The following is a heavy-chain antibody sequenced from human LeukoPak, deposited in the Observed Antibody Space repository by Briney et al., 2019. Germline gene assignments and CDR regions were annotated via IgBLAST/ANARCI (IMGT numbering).Heavy chain of an antibody. CDR3: ATSESQTRFDY. Sequence: GESLKISCKGSGYSFTTYWIGWVRQMPGKGLEWMGIIFPGDSETIYSPSFQGQVAISADKYISTAYLQWRSLKASDTAMYYCATSESQTRFDYWGQGTLVTASS. J-gene: IGHJ4*02. D-gene: IGHD1/OR15-1a*01. CDR1: GYSFTTYW. V-gene: IGHV5-51*01. CDR2: IFPGDSET.